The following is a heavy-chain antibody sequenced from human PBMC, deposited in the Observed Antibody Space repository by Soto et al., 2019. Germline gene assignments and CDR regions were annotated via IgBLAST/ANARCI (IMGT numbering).Heavy chain of an antibody. Sequence: GGSLRLSCAASGFTFSSYAMSWVRQAPGKGLEWVSAISGSGGSTYYADSVKGRFTISRDNSKNTLYLQMNSLRAEDTAVYYCAKDGHKASFYWYFDLWGRGTLVTVSS. CDR2: ISGSGGST. D-gene: IGHD2-21*01. CDR3: AKDGHKASFYWYFDL. CDR1: GFTFSSYA. J-gene: IGHJ2*01. V-gene: IGHV3-23*01.